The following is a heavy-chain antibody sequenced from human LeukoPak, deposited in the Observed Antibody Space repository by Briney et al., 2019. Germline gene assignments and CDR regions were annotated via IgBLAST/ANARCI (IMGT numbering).Heavy chain of an antibody. V-gene: IGHV4-59*12. Sequence: TSETLSLTCTVSGGSISSYYWSWIRQPPGKGLEGIGYIYYSGSTNYNPSLKSRVTISVDTSKNQFSLKLSSVTAADTAVYYCAREPRIVVVPAAILGAFDIWGQGTMVTVSS. D-gene: IGHD2-2*01. J-gene: IGHJ3*02. CDR1: GGSISSYY. CDR2: IYYSGST. CDR3: AREPRIVVVPAAILGAFDI.